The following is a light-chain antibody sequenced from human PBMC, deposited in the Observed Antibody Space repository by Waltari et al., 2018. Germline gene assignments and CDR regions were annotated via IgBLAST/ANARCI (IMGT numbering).Light chain of an antibody. Sequence: EIVMTQSPATLSVSPGERATLSCRASQSVSSKLAWFQQKTGQAPRLRIYGASTRATGIPARFSGSGSGTDFTLIISSLQSEDFADYYCQQLNNWPFTFGPGTKVDIK. J-gene: IGKJ3*01. CDR3: QQLNNWPFT. CDR2: GAS. V-gene: IGKV3-15*01. CDR1: QSVSSK.